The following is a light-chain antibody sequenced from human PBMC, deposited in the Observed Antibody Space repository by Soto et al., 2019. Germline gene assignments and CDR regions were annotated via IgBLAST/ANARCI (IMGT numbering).Light chain of an antibody. CDR2: DVS. CDR1: SSDVGNYKY. J-gene: IGLJ3*02. CDR3: CSYAGSYSGV. V-gene: IGLV2-11*01. Sequence: QSALTQPRSVSGSPGESVTISCTGTSSDVGNYKYVSWYQQHPGKAPKLMIYDVSKRPSGVPDRFSASKSGNTASLTISGLQAEDEADYYCCSYAGSYSGVFGGGTQLTVL.